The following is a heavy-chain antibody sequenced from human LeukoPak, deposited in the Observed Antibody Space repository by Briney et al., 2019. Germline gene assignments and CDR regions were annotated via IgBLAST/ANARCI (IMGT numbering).Heavy chain of an antibody. V-gene: IGHV3-7*01. D-gene: IGHD2-15*01. CDR3: ASDTLVALDY. CDR1: GFTFITDR. J-gene: IGHJ4*02. Sequence: GGSLRLSCAAAGFTFITDRMAWVRQAPGKGLEWVANIKQDGSEKYYVDSVKGRFTISRDNAKKSLYLQMNSLRAEDTAVYYCASDTLVALDYGGQGTLVTVSS. CDR2: IKQDGSEK.